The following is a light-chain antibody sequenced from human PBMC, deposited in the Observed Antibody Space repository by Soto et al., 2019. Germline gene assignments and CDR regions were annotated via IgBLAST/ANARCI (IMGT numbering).Light chain of an antibody. CDR2: KAS. V-gene: IGKV1-5*03. J-gene: IGKJ2*01. Sequence: DIPMTQSPSTVSASVGDRVTITCRASQNINTWLAWYQQKPGKAPKLLILKASSLESGVPSRFSGSGSGTEFTLTISSLQPDDLATYYCQQYNSYPYTFGQGTKLEIK. CDR1: QNINTW. CDR3: QQYNSYPYT.